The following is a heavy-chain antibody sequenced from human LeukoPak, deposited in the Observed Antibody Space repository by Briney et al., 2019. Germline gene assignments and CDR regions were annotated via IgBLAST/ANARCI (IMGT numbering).Heavy chain of an antibody. D-gene: IGHD3-10*02. CDR2: ISSSGSTI. CDR3: AELGVTMIGGV. J-gene: IGHJ6*04. CDR1: GFTFSSYE. Sequence: GGSLRLSCAASGFTFSSYEMNWVRQAPGKGLEWVSYISSSGSTIYYADSVKGRLTISRDNAKNSLYLQMNSLRAEDTAVYYCAELGVTMIGGVWGEGTTVTISS. V-gene: IGHV3-48*03.